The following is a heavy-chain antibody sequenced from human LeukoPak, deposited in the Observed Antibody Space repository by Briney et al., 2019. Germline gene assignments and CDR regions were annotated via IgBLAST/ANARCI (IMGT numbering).Heavy chain of an antibody. D-gene: IGHD2-21*02. CDR3: ARQLRVCGGDCYEEGYYFDY. J-gene: IGHJ4*02. CDR2: IKPDGSEK. V-gene: IGHV3-7*03. Sequence: GGSLRLSCIASGFSFSSYWMSWVRQAPGRGLEWVANIKPDGSEKYYVDSVKGRFTISRDNAKNSLYLQMNSLRAEDTAVYYCARQLRVCGGDCYEEGYYFDYWGQGTLVTVSS. CDR1: GFSFSSYW.